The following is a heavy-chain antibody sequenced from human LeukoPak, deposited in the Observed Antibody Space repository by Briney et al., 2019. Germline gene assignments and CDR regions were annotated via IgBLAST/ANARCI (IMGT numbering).Heavy chain of an antibody. Sequence: SLKISCKGSGYSFTSHWIGWVRQMPREGLEWMVIIYPGDSDTIYSPSFQGQVTISVDKSISTAYLQWSSLNASDTAIYYCARYCSTTSCYLYYFDYWGQGTLVTVYS. CDR2: IYPGDSDT. CDR1: GYSFTSHW. D-gene: IGHD2-2*01. V-gene: IGHV5-51*01. CDR3: ARYCSTTSCYLYYFDY. J-gene: IGHJ4*02.